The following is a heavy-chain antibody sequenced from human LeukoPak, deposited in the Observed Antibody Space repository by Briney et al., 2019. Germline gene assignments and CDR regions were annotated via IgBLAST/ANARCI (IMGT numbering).Heavy chain of an antibody. CDR1: GGSFSGYY. J-gene: IGHJ4*02. V-gene: IGHV4-34*01. Sequence: SETLSLTCAVYGGSFSGYYWSWIRQPPGKGLEWIGLYYSGTTYYNPSLKSRVTMYADTSKSQSSLKLTSVTAADTAVCFCARRAITVAPYYFDYWGQGTLVTVSS. CDR3: ARRAITVAPYYFDY. D-gene: IGHD3-10*01. CDR2: LYYSGTT.